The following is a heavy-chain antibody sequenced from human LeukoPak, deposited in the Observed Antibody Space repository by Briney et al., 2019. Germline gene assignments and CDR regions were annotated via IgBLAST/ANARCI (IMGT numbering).Heavy chain of an antibody. Sequence: GGSLRLSCSASGFTFSSYAMHWVRQAPGKGLEWVAAISYHGTNKYYADSVKGRFTISRDNSKNTLYLQMNSLRAEDTAVYYCAKDSRAYGSSSSPEFYIDYWGQGTLVTVSS. CDR2: ISYHGTNK. D-gene: IGHD6-6*01. V-gene: IGHV3-30-3*01. CDR3: AKDSRAYGSSSSPEFYIDY. CDR1: GFTFSSYA. J-gene: IGHJ4*02.